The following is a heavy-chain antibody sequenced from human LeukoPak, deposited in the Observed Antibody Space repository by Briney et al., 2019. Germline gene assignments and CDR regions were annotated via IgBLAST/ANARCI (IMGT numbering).Heavy chain of an antibody. J-gene: IGHJ4*02. D-gene: IGHD4-17*01. CDR1: GFTFTRFN. CDR3: AKECDYGNTSHMPCY. Sequence: GGSLRLSCAASGFTFTRFNMNWVRQAPGKGLELVSSITTSGTYIYYADSVKGRFTISRDNAKNSLYLQMNSLRVEDTAVYYCAKECDYGNTSHMPCYWGQGTLVTVSS. CDR2: ITTSGTYI. V-gene: IGHV3-21*04.